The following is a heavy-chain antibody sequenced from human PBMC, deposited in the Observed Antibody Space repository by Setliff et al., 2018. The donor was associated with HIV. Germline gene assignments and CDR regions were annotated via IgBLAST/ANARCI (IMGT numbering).Heavy chain of an antibody. CDR3: ASARIPTGGTSTSFDY. CDR2: ISYDGSRI. D-gene: IGHD1-1*01. CDR1: GFTFKGFA. J-gene: IGHJ4*02. Sequence: PGGSLRLSCVASGFTFKGFAMYWVRQAPGKGLEWVSAISYDGSRIHYADSVKGRFTISRDNSKNTLYLQVNSLRPEDTAVYHCASARIPTGGTSTSFDYWGRGTLVTVSS. V-gene: IGHV3-30*03.